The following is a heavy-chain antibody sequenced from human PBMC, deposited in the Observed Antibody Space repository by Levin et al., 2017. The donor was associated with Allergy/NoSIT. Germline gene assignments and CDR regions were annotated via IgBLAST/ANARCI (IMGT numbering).Heavy chain of an antibody. CDR3: ARADYDYVWGAYFDY. D-gene: IGHD3-16*01. J-gene: IGHJ4*02. CDR1: GFTFSSYD. CDR2: IGTAGDT. Sequence: PGGSLRLSCAASGFTFSSYDMHWVRQATGKGLEWVSAIGTAGDTYYPGSVKGRFTISRENAKNSLYLQMNSLRAGDTAVYYCARADYDYVWGAYFDYWGQGTLVTVSS. V-gene: IGHV3-13*04.